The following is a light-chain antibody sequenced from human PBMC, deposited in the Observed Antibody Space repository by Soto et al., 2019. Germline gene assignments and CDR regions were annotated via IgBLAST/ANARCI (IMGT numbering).Light chain of an antibody. CDR2: DVS. J-gene: IGLJ1*01. CDR3: SSYTSSSTV. Sequence: QSVLTQPASVSGPPGQSITISCTGTSSDAGGYNYVSWYQQHPGKAPKLMIYDVSNRPSGVSNRFSGSKSGNTASLTISGLQAEDEADYYCSSYTSSSTVFGTGTKVTVL. V-gene: IGLV2-14*01. CDR1: SSDAGGYNY.